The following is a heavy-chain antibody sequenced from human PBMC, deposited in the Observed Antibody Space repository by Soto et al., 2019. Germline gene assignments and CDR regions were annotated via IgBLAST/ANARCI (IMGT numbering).Heavy chain of an antibody. J-gene: IGHJ2*01. CDR3: ARDRAWAAPDWYFDP. Sequence: SETLSLTCTVSGGSITSYYWSWIRQPAGKGLEWIGRIYSNGNTNHNPSLRSRVIMSIDTSQNQFSLRLRSVTAADTAVYYCARDRAWAAPDWYFDPWGRGTLVTVSS. CDR1: GGSITSYY. V-gene: IGHV4-4*07. D-gene: IGHD6-25*01. CDR2: IYSNGNT.